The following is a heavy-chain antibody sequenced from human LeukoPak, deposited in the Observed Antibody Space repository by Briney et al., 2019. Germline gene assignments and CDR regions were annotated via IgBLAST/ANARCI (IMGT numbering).Heavy chain of an antibody. Sequence: GGSLRLSCAASGFIISSNYMSWVRQAPGKGLEWVSAISGSGDSTYYADSVKGRFTISRDNSKNTLYLQMNSLRAEDTAVYYCAKDIRVVGATWAFDIWGQGTMVTVSS. J-gene: IGHJ3*02. CDR2: ISGSGDST. CDR1: GFIISSNY. CDR3: AKDIRVVGATWAFDI. D-gene: IGHD1-26*01. V-gene: IGHV3-23*01.